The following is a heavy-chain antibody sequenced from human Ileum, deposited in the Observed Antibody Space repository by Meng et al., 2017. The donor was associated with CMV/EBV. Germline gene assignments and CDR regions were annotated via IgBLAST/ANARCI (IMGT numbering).Heavy chain of an antibody. J-gene: IGHJ4*02. V-gene: IGHV4-39*07. CDR1: GGSVSYTSYY. Sequence: GSLRLSCSVSGGSVSYTSYYWGWIRQSPGKGLEWIGSLSHSGGTYYNPSLKSRVTISVDTSKNQFSLNLSSVTAADTAVYYCARTQFGVVIHDYWGQGTLVTVSS. CDR3: ARTQFGVVIHDY. CDR2: LSHSGGT. D-gene: IGHD3-3*01.